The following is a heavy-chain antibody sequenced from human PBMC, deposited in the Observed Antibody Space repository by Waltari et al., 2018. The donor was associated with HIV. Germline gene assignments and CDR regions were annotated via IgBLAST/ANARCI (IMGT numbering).Heavy chain of an antibody. CDR2: IKSKTDGGTT. J-gene: IGHJ6*02. D-gene: IGHD3-22*01. CDR1: GFTFSNAW. Sequence: EVQLVESGGGLVKPGGSLRLSCAASGFTFSNAWMSWVRQAPGKGLEWVGRIKSKTDGGTTDYAAPVKGRFTISRDDSKNTLYLQMNSLKTEDTAVYYCTTLGYYYDSSGPQGPRGMDVWGQGTTVTVSS. V-gene: IGHV3-15*01. CDR3: TTLGYYYDSSGPQGPRGMDV.